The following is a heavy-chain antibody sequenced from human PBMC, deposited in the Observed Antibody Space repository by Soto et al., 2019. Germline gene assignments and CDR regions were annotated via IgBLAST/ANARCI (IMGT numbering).Heavy chain of an antibody. D-gene: IGHD5-18*01. J-gene: IGHJ4*02. CDR2: IYYSGST. V-gene: IGHV4-30-4*01. CDR3: ARARGYSYGSSPFDY. Sequence: SEPMCLTCSVACANFSGGDGCSGWINKPPGKGLEWIGYIYYSGSTYYNPSLKSRVTISVDTSKNQCSLKLSSVTAADTAVYYCARARGYSYGSSPFDYWGQGTLVTVSS. CDR1: CANFSGGDGC.